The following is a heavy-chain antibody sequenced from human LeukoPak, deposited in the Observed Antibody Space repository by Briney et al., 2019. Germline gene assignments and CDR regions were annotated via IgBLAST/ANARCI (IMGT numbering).Heavy chain of an antibody. J-gene: IGHJ3*02. CDR2: IDASGST. Sequence: PSETLSLTCTVSGASVSSYYWIWIRQPAGRGLEWIGRIDASGSTNYNPSLKSRVTMSVDTSKNQFSLKLSSVTAADTAVYYCARGYSSSWYTARGAFDIWGQGTMVTVSS. CDR1: GASVSSYY. V-gene: IGHV4-4*07. CDR3: ARGYSSSWYTARGAFDI. D-gene: IGHD6-13*01.